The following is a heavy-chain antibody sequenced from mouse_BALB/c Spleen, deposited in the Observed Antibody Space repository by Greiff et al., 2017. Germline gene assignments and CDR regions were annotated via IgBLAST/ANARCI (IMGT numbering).Heavy chain of an antibody. D-gene: IGHD3-1*01. CDR3: TREGPQLGLRWFAY. Sequence: LQQPGSELVRPGASVKLSCKASGYTFTSYWMHWVKQRHGQGLEWIGNIYPGSGSTNYDEKFKSKGTLTVDTSSSTAYMHLSSLTSEDSAVYYCTREGPQLGLRWFAYWGQGTLVTVSA. CDR1: GYTFTSYW. J-gene: IGHJ3*01. V-gene: IGHV1S22*01. CDR2: IYPGSGST.